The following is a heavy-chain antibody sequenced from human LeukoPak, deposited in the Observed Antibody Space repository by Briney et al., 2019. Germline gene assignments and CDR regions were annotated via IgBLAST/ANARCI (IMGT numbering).Heavy chain of an antibody. CDR1: GGSFSGYY. Sequence: PSETLSLTCAVYGGSFSGYYWSWIRQPPGKGLEWIGEINHSGSTNYNPSLKSRVTISVDTSKNQFSLKLSSVTAADTAVYYCARHSYYGSGSSSGYYYYYYMDVWGQGTLVTVSS. D-gene: IGHD3-10*01. CDR3: ARHSYYGSGSSSGYYYYYYMDV. CDR2: INHSGST. V-gene: IGHV4-34*01. J-gene: IGHJ6*03.